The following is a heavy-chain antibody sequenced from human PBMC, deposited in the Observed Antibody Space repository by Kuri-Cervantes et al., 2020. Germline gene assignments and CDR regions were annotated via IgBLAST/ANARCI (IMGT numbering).Heavy chain of an antibody. CDR2: LYYSGST. CDR3: ARGRSSRGARSYYYLQH. CDR1: GGSISSSSSY. Sequence: SETLSLTCSVSGGSISSSSSYWGWIRQPPGKGLEWIGSLYYSGSTYYNPSLKSRVTISVDTSKNQFSLNLSSVTAADTAVYYCARGRSSRGARSYYYLQHWGQGTLVTVSS. V-gene: IGHV4-39*01. D-gene: IGHD3-10*01. J-gene: IGHJ1*01.